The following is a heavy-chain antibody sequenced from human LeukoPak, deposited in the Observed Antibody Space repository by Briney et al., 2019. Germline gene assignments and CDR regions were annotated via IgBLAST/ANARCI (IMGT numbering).Heavy chain of an antibody. V-gene: IGHV4-34*01. CDR2: VNHSGRT. CDR3: AREFRKGWDWFDP. CDR1: GGSFSGYY. Sequence: SETLSLTCAVYGGSFSGYYWTWVRQPPGKGLEWIGEVNHSGRTNYNPSLKSRVTISADTSKNQFSLKLSSVTAADTAVYYCAREFRKGWDWFDPWGQGTLVTVSS. J-gene: IGHJ5*02. D-gene: IGHD1-26*01.